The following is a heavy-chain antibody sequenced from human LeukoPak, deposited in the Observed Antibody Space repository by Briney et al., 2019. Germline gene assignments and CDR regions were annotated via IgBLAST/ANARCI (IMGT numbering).Heavy chain of an antibody. CDR2: IYYSGTT. CDR3: ARARGYYPDY. V-gene: IGHV4-39*07. J-gene: IGHJ4*02. Sequence: PSETLSLTCTASGGSISSNSHYWGWIRQPPGKGLEWIGSIYYSGTTSYNPSLTSRVTMSVDTSKSQFSLKLTSVAAADTAVYYCARARGYYPDYWGQGTLVTVSS. CDR1: GGSISSNSHY.